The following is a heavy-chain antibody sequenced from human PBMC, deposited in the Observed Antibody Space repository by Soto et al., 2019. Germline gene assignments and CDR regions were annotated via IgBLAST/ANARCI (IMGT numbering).Heavy chain of an antibody. V-gene: IGHV1-18*01. Sequence: ASVKVSCKVSGYTFTSYGISWVRQAPGQGLEWMGWISAYNGNTNYAQKLQGRVTMTTDTSTSTAYMELRSLRSDDTAVYYCARVKGPYDSSGYYSSYYFDYWGQGTLVTVSS. CDR3: ARVKGPYDSSGYYSSYYFDY. J-gene: IGHJ4*02. D-gene: IGHD3-22*01. CDR1: GYTFTSYG. CDR2: ISAYNGNT.